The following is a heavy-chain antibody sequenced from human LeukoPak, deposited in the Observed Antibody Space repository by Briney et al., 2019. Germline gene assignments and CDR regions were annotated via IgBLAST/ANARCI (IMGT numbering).Heavy chain of an antibody. D-gene: IGHD3-3*01. CDR3: ARGYYDFWSGYGTLDY. Sequence: PSETLSLTCTVSGGSISSYYWSWIRQPAGKGLEWIGRIYTSGSTNYNPSLKSRVTMSVDTSKNQFSLKLSSVTAADTAVYYCARGYYDFWSGYGTLDYWGQGTLVTVSS. CDR2: IYTSGST. J-gene: IGHJ4*02. V-gene: IGHV4-4*07. CDR1: GGSISSYY.